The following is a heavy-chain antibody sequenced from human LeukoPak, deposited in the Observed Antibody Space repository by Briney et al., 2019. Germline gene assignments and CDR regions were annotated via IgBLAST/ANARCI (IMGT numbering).Heavy chain of an antibody. Sequence: EASVKVSCKASGYTFTGYYMHWVRQAPGQGLEWMGWINPNSGGTNYAQKFQGRVTMTRDTTISTAYMELSRLRSDDTAVYYCARDEEYDYGDYWSQGTLVTVSS. CDR3: ARDEEYDYGDY. D-gene: IGHD2/OR15-2a*01. CDR1: GYTFTGYY. CDR2: INPNSGGT. J-gene: IGHJ4*02. V-gene: IGHV1-2*02.